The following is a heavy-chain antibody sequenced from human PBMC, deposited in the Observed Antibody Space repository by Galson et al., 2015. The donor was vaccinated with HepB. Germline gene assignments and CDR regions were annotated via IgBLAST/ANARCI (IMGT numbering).Heavy chain of an antibody. V-gene: IGHV3-48*01. CDR1: GFTFSSYS. Sequence: SLRLSCAASGFTFSSYSMNWVRQAPGKGLEWVSYISSSSSTIYYADSVKGRFTISRDNAKNSLYLQMNSLRAEDTAVYYCARDYQDDFWSFVLWFDPWGQGTLVTVSS. J-gene: IGHJ5*02. CDR3: ARDYQDDFWSFVLWFDP. D-gene: IGHD3-3*01. CDR2: ISSSSSTI.